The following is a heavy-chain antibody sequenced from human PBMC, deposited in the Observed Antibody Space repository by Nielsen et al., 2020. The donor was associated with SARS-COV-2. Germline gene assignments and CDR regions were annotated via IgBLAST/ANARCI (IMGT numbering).Heavy chain of an antibody. CDR2: IYHSGST. CDR1: GGSISSSNW. CDR3: ARILYGAVNWFDP. D-gene: IGHD4-17*01. J-gene: IGHJ5*02. Sequence: GSLRLSCAVSGGSISSSNWWSWVRQPPGKGLEWIGEIYHSGSTNYNPSLKSRVTISVDTSKNQFSLKLSSVTAADTAVYYCARILYGAVNWFDPWGQGTLVTVSS. V-gene: IGHV4-4*02.